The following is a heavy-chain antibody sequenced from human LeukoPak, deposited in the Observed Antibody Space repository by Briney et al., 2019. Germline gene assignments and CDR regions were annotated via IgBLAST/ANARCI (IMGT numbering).Heavy chain of an antibody. V-gene: IGHV3-74*01. J-gene: IGHJ6*02. CDR1: GFTFSSYW. CDR2: INSDGSST. Sequence: GGSLRLSCAASGFTFSSYWMHWVRQAPGKGLVWVSRINSDGSSTSYADSVKGRFTISRDNAKNTLYLQMNSLRAEDTAVYYCARGNYAEVPNEIYYYYYGMDVWGQGTTVTVSS. D-gene: IGHD4-17*01. CDR3: ARGNYAEVPNEIYYYYYGMDV.